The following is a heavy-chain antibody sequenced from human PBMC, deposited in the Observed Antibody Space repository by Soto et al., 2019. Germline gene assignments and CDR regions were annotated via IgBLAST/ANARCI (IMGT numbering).Heavy chain of an antibody. CDR1: GFIVSSYG. CDR2: IWYDGSNK. V-gene: IGHV3-33*01. CDR3: ARDFRDYYDCSGYSWFDP. Sequence: PGGSLRLSCAASGFIVSSYGMHWVRQAPGKGLEWVAVIWYDGSNKYNADSVKGRFTISRDNSKNTLYLQMNSLRADDTAVYYCARDFRDYYDCSGYSWFDPWGQGTLVTVSS. D-gene: IGHD3-22*01. J-gene: IGHJ5*02.